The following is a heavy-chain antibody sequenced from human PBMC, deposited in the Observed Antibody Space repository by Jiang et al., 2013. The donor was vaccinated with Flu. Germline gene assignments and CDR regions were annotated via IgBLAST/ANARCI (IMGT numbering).Heavy chain of an antibody. CDR2: INPSGGST. D-gene: IGHD6-19*01. V-gene: IGHV1-46*01. CDR3: ARDSPPYSSGWNFDY. J-gene: IGHJ4*02. Sequence: QAPGQGLEWMGIINPSGGSTSYAQKFQGRVTMTRDTSTSTVYMELSSLRSEDTAVYYCARDSPPYSSGWNFDYWGQGTLVTVSS.